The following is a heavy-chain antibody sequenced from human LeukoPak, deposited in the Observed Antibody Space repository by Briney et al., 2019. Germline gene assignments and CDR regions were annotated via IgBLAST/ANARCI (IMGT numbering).Heavy chain of an antibody. CDR2: IKQDGSEK. V-gene: IGHV3-7*01. J-gene: IGHJ3*01. CDR1: GFTFSSYW. D-gene: IGHD6-13*01. Sequence: PGGSLRLSCAASGFTFSSYWMSWVRQAPGKGLEWVANIKQDGSEKYYVDSVKGRFTISRDNAKNSLYLQMNSLRAEDTAVYYCARGRFFYGWGIDVWGQGTMVTVSS. CDR3: ARGRFFYGWGIDV.